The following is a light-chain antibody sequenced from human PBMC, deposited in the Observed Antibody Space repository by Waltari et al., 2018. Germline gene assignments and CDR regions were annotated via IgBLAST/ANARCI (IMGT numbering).Light chain of an antibody. V-gene: IGLV2-23*02. Sequence: QSALTQPATVPGSPGQSSTISCTGTNSAVRSYTLGSWYQQHPGKAPNPTLYEVTKRPSRVPNRFSGSKSGNTSSLTISGLQAEDEADYYCSSYAGGSTVIFGGGTKVTVL. CDR1: NSAVRSYTL. CDR2: EVT. CDR3: SSYAGGSTVI. J-gene: IGLJ2*01.